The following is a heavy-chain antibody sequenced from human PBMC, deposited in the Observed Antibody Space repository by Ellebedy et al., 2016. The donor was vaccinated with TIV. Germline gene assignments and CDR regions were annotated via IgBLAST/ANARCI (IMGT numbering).Heavy chain of an antibody. CDR1: GFTFSSYA. V-gene: IGHV3-64D*06. D-gene: IGHD3-10*01. CDR2: ISSNGGST. Sequence: PGGSLRLSCSASGFTFSSYAMHRVRQAQGKGLEYVSAISSNGGSTYYADSVKGRFTISRDNSKNTLYLQMSSLRAEDTAVYYCVKGGSGSYHYYYGMDVWGQGTTVTVSS. CDR3: VKGGSGSYHYYYGMDV. J-gene: IGHJ6*02.